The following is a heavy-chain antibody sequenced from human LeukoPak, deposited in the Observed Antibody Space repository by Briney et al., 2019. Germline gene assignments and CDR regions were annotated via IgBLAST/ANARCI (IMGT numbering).Heavy chain of an antibody. J-gene: IGHJ4*02. CDR3: ARDWSDLTTNPPDY. CDR2: IKGDGSYK. D-gene: IGHD1-26*01. Sequence: GGSLRLSCAPSGFTFSNHWMSWVRQAPGKGLEWVANIKGDGSYKYYVDSVKGRFTISRDNAKNSLFLQMNSLRVEDTAVYYCARDWSDLTTNPPDYWGQGTLVTVSS. CDR1: GFTFSNHW. V-gene: IGHV3-7*01.